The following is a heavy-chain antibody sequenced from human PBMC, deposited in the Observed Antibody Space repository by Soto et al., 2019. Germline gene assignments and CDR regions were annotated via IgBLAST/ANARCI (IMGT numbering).Heavy chain of an antibody. J-gene: IGHJ4*02. CDR3: ARDKRDLRFLEWSYYFDY. CDR1: GFTCSSCA. Sequence: QVQLVESGGGVVQPGRSLRLSCAASGFTCSSCAMHWVRQAPGKGLEWVALISYDGSNKYYADSVKGRFTISRDNSKNTLYLQMNSLRAEDTAVYYCARDKRDLRFLEWSYYFDYWGQGTLATVSS. D-gene: IGHD3-3*01. CDR2: ISYDGSNK. V-gene: IGHV3-30-3*01.